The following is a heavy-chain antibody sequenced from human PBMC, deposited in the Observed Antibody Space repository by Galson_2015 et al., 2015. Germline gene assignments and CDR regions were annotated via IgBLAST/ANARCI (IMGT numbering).Heavy chain of an antibody. D-gene: IGHD2-2*01. Sequence: SLRLSCAASGFTFSSYAMHWVRQAPGKGLEWVAVISYDGSNKYYADSVKGRFTISRDNSKNTLYLQMNSLRAEDTAVYYCARLMGGYQLLLVNYYYGMDVWGQGTTVTVSS. CDR3: ARLMGGYQLLLVNYYYGMDV. CDR2: ISYDGSNK. CDR1: GFTFSSYA. V-gene: IGHV3-30-3*01. J-gene: IGHJ6*02.